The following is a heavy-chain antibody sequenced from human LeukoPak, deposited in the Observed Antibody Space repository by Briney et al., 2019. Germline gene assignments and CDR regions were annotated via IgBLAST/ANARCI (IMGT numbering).Heavy chain of an antibody. Sequence: GGSLRLSCAASGFTFSSYGMQWVRQAPGKGGEWVAVIWYDGSNKYYADSVKGRFTISRDNSKNTLYLQMNSLRAEDTAVYYCATIVGADPRGAFDIWGQGTMVTVSS. CDR1: GFTFSSYG. D-gene: IGHD1-26*01. V-gene: IGHV3-33*01. J-gene: IGHJ3*02. CDR3: ATIVGADPRGAFDI. CDR2: IWYDGSNK.